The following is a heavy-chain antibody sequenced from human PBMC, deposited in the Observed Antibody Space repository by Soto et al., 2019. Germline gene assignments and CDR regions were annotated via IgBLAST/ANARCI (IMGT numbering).Heavy chain of an antibody. CDR2: ISGSGGSI. V-gene: IGHV3-23*01. Sequence: EVQLLESGGGLVQPGGSLRLSCAASGFTFSSYAMNWVRQAPGKGLEWVSAISGSGGSIYYADSVKGRFTISRDNSKNTLYLQMNSLRAEATAVYYCAKDRGILVVVAARDAFDIWGQGTMVTVSS. J-gene: IGHJ3*02. CDR1: GFTFSSYA. D-gene: IGHD2-15*01. CDR3: AKDRGILVVVAARDAFDI.